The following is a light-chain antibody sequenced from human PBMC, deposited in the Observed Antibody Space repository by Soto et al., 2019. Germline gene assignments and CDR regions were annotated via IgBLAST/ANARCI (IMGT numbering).Light chain of an antibody. Sequence: EIVLTQSPGTLSLSPVERATLSCSASQSVGKYLAWYQQKPGQAPRLLIYGASTRATGIPDRFIGSGSGTYFTMMMRRLEPEDFAVYYCLQYGGSSRAFGEGTKVE. CDR2: GAS. V-gene: IGKV3-20*01. CDR1: QSVGKY. J-gene: IGKJ1*01. CDR3: LQYGGSSRA.